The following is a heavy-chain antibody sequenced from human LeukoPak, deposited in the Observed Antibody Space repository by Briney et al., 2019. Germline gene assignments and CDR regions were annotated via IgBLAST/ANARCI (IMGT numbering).Heavy chain of an antibody. D-gene: IGHD6-19*01. CDR1: EFTFTTYV. J-gene: IGHJ3*02. CDR3: AKGVSIAVAALDAFDM. Sequence: GGSLRLSCAASEFTFTTYVMSWVRQAPGKGPEWVSSISGSGGRTYYADSVNGRFPLSRHSSKNTLYLQMNILRTEDTAVYYCAKGVSIAVAALDAFDMWGQGTLVIVSS. V-gene: IGHV3-23*01. CDR2: ISGSGGRT.